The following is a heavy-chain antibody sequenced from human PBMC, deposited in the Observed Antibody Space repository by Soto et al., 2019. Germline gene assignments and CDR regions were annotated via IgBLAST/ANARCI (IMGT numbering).Heavy chain of an antibody. CDR3: ARDLTSGDY. V-gene: IGHV1-46*01. D-gene: IGHD7-27*01. J-gene: IGHJ4*02. Sequence: QVQLVQSGAEVKNPGASVKLSCKASGYIFTNYYIHWVRQAPGQGLEWMAIINPNGGSTNYTQECQVRVRLTRDTFTNTVYMELSSLRSEDTAIYYCARDLTSGDYWGQGTLVTVSS. CDR2: INPNGGST. CDR1: GYIFTNYY.